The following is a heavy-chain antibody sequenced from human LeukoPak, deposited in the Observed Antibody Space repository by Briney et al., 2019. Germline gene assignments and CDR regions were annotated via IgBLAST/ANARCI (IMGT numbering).Heavy chain of an antibody. J-gene: IGHJ5*02. CDR1: GGTFSSYA. Sequence: SVKVSCKASGGTFSSYAISWVRQAPGQGLEWMGGIIPIFGTANYAQKFQGRVTITTDESTSTAYMELSSLRSEDTAVYYCARGVGNRFWFDPWGQGALVTVSS. CDR2: IIPIFGTA. V-gene: IGHV1-69*05. D-gene: IGHD1-14*01. CDR3: ARGVGNRFWFDP.